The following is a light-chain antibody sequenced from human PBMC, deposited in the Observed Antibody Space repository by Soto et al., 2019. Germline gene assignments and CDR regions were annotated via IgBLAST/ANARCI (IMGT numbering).Light chain of an antibody. CDR2: EVS. CDR1: SSDVGVYNY. J-gene: IGLJ1*01. V-gene: IGLV2-8*01. CDR3: SSYAGSNKGSV. Sequence: SVLTQPPSASGSPGQSVTISCTGASSDVGVYNYVSWYQQHPGKAPKLMIYEVSKRPSGVPDRFSGSKSGNTASLTVSGLQAEDEADYYCSSYAGSNKGSVFGTG.